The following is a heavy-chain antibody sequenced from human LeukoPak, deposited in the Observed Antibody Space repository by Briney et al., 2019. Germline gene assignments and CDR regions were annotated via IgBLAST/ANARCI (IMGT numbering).Heavy chain of an antibody. CDR1: GFTFRSYS. J-gene: IGHJ6*02. CDR3: ANISPTRGLQKDSYYYYGVDV. V-gene: IGHV3-48*02. D-gene: IGHD3-9*01. CDR2: ISTSSATV. Sequence: GGALRLSCAASGFTFRSYSMNWVRPAPGKGLEWVSYISTSSATVYYADSLRGRFTIFRDNAKSALFLQMNSLRDEDTAVYYCANISPTRGLQKDSYYYYGVDVWGQGTTVTVSS.